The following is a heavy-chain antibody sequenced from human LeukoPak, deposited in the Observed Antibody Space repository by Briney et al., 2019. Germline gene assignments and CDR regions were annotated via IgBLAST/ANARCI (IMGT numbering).Heavy chain of an antibody. J-gene: IGHJ4*02. CDR3: ARDPPKWGY. V-gene: IGHV3-48*01. Sequence: GGSLRLSCAASGFTFSSYSMNWVRQAPGKGLEWVSYISSSSSTIYYADSVKGRFTISRDNSKNTLYLQMNSLRAEDTAVYYCARDPPKWGYWGQGTLVTVSS. D-gene: IGHD1-26*01. CDR1: GFTFSSYS. CDR2: ISSSSSTI.